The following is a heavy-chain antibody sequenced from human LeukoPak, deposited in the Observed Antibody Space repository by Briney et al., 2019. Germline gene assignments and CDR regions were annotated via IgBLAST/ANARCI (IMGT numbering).Heavy chain of an antibody. V-gene: IGHV1-46*01. Sequence: ASVKVSCKASGYTFTSYYMHWVRQAPGQGLVWMGIINPSGGSTSYAQKFQGRVTMTTDTSTSTAYMELRSLRSDDTAVYYCARGTAGYWGQGTLVTVSS. J-gene: IGHJ4*02. CDR3: ARGTAGY. D-gene: IGHD1-14*01. CDR1: GYTFTSYY. CDR2: INPSGGST.